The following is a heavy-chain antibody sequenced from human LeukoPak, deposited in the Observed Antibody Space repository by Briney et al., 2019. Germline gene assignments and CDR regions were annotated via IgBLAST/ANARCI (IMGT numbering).Heavy chain of an antibody. D-gene: IGHD1-26*01. CDR1: GFTFNNYN. V-gene: IGHV3-21*01. Sequence: GGSPRLSCATPGFTFNNYNMNWVRQAPGRALEWVSSITSSGTYIFYADSVKGRFTISRDNAKNSLYLQMNSLGPEDTAVYYCARDPYSGNYGNYYYYYMDVWGKGTTVTISS. CDR2: ITSSGTYI. J-gene: IGHJ6*03. CDR3: ARDPYSGNYGNYYYYYMDV.